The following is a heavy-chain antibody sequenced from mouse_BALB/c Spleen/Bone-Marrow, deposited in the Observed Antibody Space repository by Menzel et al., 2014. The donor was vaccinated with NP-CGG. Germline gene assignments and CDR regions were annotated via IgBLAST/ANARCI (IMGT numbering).Heavy chain of an antibody. J-gene: IGHJ2*01. Sequence: EVKVEESGAEFVRPGALVKLSCNASGFNIKDYYMHWVKQRPEQGLEWIGWIDPENGNTIYDPKFPGKASITADTSSNTAYLQLSSLTSEDTAVYYCTRWVYYGSSYFDYWGQGTTLTVSS. CDR2: IDPENGNT. CDR3: TRWVYYGSSYFDY. V-gene: IGHV14-1*02. CDR1: GFNIKDYY. D-gene: IGHD1-1*01.